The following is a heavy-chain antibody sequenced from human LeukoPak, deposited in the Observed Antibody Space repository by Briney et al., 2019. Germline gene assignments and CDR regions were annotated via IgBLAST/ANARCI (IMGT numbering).Heavy chain of an antibody. V-gene: IGHV4-30-4*01. CDR3: SRVSGGVRSFDY. Sequence: SQTLSLTCTVSGGSINSGDYYWSWIRQPPGEGLEWIGYIYYSGNTYYNPSLKSRLNISVDTSKNQFSLRLTSVTAADTAVYYCSRVSGGVRSFDYWGQGTLVTVSS. D-gene: IGHD2-15*01. CDR1: GGSINSGDYY. J-gene: IGHJ4*02. CDR2: IYYSGNT.